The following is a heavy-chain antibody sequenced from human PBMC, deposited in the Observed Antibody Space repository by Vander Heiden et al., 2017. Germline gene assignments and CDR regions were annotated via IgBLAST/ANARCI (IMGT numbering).Heavy chain of an antibody. J-gene: IGHJ4*02. Sequence: QVQLVQSGAEVKKPGASVKVSCKASGYTFTDYGISWVRQAPGQGLEWMGWISTKYGNTNHAQTFQGRVTMTTDTSTSTVYMEMRSLTSDDRAVCYCGRGGESFDSWGQGTTVIVSS. D-gene: IGHD3-16*01. CDR2: ISTKYGNT. CDR3: GRGGESFDS. CDR1: GYTFTDYG. V-gene: IGHV1-18*01.